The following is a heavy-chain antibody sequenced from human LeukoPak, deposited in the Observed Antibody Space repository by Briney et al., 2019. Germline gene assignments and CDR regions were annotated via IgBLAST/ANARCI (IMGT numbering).Heavy chain of an antibody. D-gene: IGHD4-17*01. CDR3: ARLQATVTIHAYFDY. J-gene: IGHJ4*01. CDR2: IYYSGST. CDR1: GGSIRSYY. V-gene: IGHV4-59*01. Sequence: SETLSLTCTGSGGSIRSYYWSWIRQPPGKGLEWIGYIYYSGSTNYNPSLKSRVAISVDTSKNQSSLKLDSVTAADTAVYYCARLQATVTIHAYFDYWGRGTLVTVSS.